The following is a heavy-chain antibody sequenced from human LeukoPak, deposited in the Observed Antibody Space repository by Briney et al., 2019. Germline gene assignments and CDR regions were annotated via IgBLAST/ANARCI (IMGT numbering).Heavy chain of an antibody. CDR2: ISSNGDDT. CDR1: GFTLSTYV. Sequence: GGSLRLSCAVSGFTLSTYVMNWVRQAPGKGLEYVSAISSNGDDTYYADSVKGRFTITRDNSKYTLYLQMSSLRTDETAVYYCVRGTGYWGQGTLVTVSS. J-gene: IGHJ4*02. V-gene: IGHV3-64D*06. CDR3: VRGTGY.